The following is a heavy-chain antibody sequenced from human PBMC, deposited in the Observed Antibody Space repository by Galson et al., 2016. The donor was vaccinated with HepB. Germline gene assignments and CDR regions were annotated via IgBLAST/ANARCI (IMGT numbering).Heavy chain of an antibody. CDR1: GGSISSYSYY. Sequence: ETLSLTCKVSGGSISSYSYYWGWIRQPPGKGLEWIGSVFSGGSTSSHPSLGSRVTISVDTSSNHFSLRLTSVTAADTAVYYCARGAYGGWGQGTLVTVSS. CDR2: VFSGGST. J-gene: IGHJ4*02. V-gene: IGHV4-39*02. CDR3: ARGAYGG. D-gene: IGHD3-16*01.